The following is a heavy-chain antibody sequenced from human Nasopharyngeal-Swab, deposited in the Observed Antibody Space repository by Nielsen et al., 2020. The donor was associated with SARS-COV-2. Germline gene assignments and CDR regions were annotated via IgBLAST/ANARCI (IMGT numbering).Heavy chain of an antibody. Sequence: GGSLRLSCAASGFTFSNYWMSWDRQAPGKGLEWVANIAQDGSESHYVDSVKGPFTISRYNAWNSLYLQMNSLRAEDTAVYYCATNWDYRFDYWGQGTLVTVSS. CDR2: IAQDGSES. CDR3: ATNWDYRFDY. J-gene: IGHJ4*02. V-gene: IGHV3-7*01. D-gene: IGHD1-7*01. CDR1: GFTFSNYW.